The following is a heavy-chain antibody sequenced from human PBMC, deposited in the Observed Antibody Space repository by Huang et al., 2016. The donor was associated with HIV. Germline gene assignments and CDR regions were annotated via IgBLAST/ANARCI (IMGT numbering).Heavy chain of an antibody. Sequence: EVQLVESGGDLVQPGGSLRLSCVASGFIFNIYSMNWVRQATGKWLEWVSYISSGSTTIYYADSVKGRFTISRDNAKNSLYLQMNSLRAEDTAVYYCARDGLRGRLMTRSLDYWGQGTLVTVSS. CDR2: ISSGSTTI. D-gene: IGHD3-10*01. J-gene: IGHJ4*02. V-gene: IGHV3-48*01. CDR3: ARDGLRGRLMTRSLDY. CDR1: GFIFNIYS.